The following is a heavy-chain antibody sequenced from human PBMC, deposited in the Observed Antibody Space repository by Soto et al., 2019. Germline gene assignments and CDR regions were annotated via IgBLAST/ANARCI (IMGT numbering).Heavy chain of an antibody. CDR3: AKDMKWGGMTTIHYFDS. CDR2: ISWNSETI. D-gene: IGHD4-17*01. CDR1: GFTFSNYA. Sequence: GGSLRLSCAASGFTFSNYAVTWVRQAPGKGLEWVSGISWNSETIDYADSVKGRFTISRDNAKSSLFLQMNSLRPDDTALYYCAKDMKWGGMTTIHYFDSWGQGTLVTVSS. V-gene: IGHV3-9*01. J-gene: IGHJ4*02.